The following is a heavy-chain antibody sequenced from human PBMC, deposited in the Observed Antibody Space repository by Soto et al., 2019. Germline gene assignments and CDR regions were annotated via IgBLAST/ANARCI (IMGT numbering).Heavy chain of an antibody. Sequence: QVQLQESGPGLVKASQTLSLICSVSGESISSGGYYWSWIRHHPGTGLEWIGYIYDSESAYYNPSLKSRVTISMDTSKNHFAMKLSSVTAADTAVYYCARASSSSSAADYWGQGTLSTVSS. D-gene: IGHD6-6*01. CDR1: GESISSGGYY. CDR2: IYDSESA. CDR3: ARASSSSSAADY. V-gene: IGHV4-31*03. J-gene: IGHJ4*02.